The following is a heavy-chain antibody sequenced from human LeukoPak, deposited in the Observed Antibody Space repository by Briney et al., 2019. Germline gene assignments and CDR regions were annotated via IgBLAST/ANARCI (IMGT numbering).Heavy chain of an antibody. CDR2: IIPIFGTA. J-gene: IGHJ4*02. CDR3: AKGERYYDSSGVGL. CDR1: GGTFSSYA. Sequence: ASVKVSCKASGGTFSSYAISWVRQAPGQGLEWMGGIIPIFGTANYAQKFQGRVTITADESTSTAYMELSSLRSEDTAVYYCAKGERYYDSSGVGLWGQGTLVTVSS. V-gene: IGHV1-69*13. D-gene: IGHD3-22*01.